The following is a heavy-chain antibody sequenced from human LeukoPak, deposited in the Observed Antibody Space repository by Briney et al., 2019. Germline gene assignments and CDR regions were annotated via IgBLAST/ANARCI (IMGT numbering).Heavy chain of an antibody. CDR1: GFTFSSYW. CDR2: INSDGSST. V-gene: IGHV3-74*01. Sequence: PGGSLRLSCAASGFTFSSYWMHWVRQAPGKGLVWVSRINSDGSSTSYADSVKGRFTISRDNAKNTLYLQMNSLRAEDTAVYYCARERNYYDSSGYYWPDWFDPWGQGTLVTVSS. J-gene: IGHJ5*02. CDR3: ARERNYYDSSGYYWPDWFDP. D-gene: IGHD3-22*01.